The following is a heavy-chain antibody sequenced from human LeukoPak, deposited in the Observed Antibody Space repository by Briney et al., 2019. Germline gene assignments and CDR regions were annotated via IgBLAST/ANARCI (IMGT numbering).Heavy chain of an antibody. J-gene: IGHJ6*03. V-gene: IGHV1-8*01. D-gene: IGHD3-22*01. CDR3: ARGRLYSSGYSSRYYYMDV. CDR2: MNPNSGNT. Sequence: ASVKVSCKASGYTFTSYDINWVRQATGQGLEWVGWMNPNSGNTGYTQKFQGRVTMTRNTSISTAYMELSSLRSEDTAVYYCARGRLYSSGYSSRYYYMDVWGEGTTVTVSS. CDR1: GYTFTSYD.